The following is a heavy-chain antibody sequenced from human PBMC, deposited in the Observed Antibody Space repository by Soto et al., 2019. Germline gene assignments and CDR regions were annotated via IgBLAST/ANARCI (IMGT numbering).Heavy chain of an antibody. CDR1: GFTFSDYY. V-gene: IGHV3-11*06. D-gene: IGHD2-21*02. CDR2: ISSSSSYT. CDR3: ASCEPGGGDCGN. J-gene: IGHJ4*02. Sequence: GGSLRLSCAASGFTFSDYYMSWIRQAPGKGLEWVSYISSSSSYTNYEDSVKGRFTISRDNAKNSLYLQMNSLRAEDTAVYYCASCEPGGGDCGNWGQGTLVTVSS.